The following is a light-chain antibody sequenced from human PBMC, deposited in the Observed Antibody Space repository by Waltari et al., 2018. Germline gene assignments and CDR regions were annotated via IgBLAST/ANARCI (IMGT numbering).Light chain of an antibody. Sequence: QSALPQPASVSGSPGQSITTPCIGTSSDVGCYNYVSWYQQHPGKIPKLMIYNVINRPSGVSIRFSGSKSGNTASLTISGLQAEDEADYYCTSYTDSRIFDVVFGGGTRLTVL. J-gene: IGLJ2*01. CDR3: TSYTDSRIFDVV. CDR2: NVI. V-gene: IGLV2-14*03. CDR1: SSDVGCYNY.